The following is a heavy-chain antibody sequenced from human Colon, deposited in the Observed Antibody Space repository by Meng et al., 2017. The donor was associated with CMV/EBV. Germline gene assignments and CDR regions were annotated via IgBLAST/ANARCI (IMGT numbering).Heavy chain of an antibody. D-gene: IGHD1-26*01. Sequence: VRVWDVGERLVQPGVSLRLSCGASALTFTTYWRHWVRQGPGKGPVWVSRISSDGGTTSYAESVKGRFTISRDNAKKTLYLQMNSLRVEDTGVYYCARGVGESLGWEMGYWGQGTLVTVSS. CDR3: ARGVGESLGWEMGY. CDR1: ALTFTTYW. J-gene: IGHJ4*02. CDR2: ISSDGGTT. V-gene: IGHV3-74*01.